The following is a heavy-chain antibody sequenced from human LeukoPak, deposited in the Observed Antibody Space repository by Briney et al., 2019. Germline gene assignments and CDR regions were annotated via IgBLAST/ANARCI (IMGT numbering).Heavy chain of an antibody. CDR3: ARGNGVAATGNY. D-gene: IGHD1-1*01. CDR2: INPNRGGT. CDR1: GYTFTDYY. V-gene: IGHV1-2*02. Sequence: ASAKVSCKASGYTFTDYYIHWVRQAPGQGLEWMGWINPNRGGTNYAQNFQGRVTMTGDTSTSTAYMELSRLRSDDTAVYYCARGNGVAATGNYWGQGTLVSVSS. J-gene: IGHJ4*02.